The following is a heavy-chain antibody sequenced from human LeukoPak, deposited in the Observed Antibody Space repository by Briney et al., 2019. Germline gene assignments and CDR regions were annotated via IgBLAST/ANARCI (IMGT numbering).Heavy chain of an antibody. CDR2: ISYDGRNK. J-gene: IGHJ4*02. CDR1: GFTFSSYS. CDR3: ARPGVAAAGTHDY. Sequence: GGSLRLSRAASGFTFSSYSMQWVRQAAGKGLDGVACISYDGRNKYYADSVKGRFTISRDNSKNTLYLQMNGLRAEDTAVYYCARPGVAAAGTHDYWGQGTLVTVSS. V-gene: IGHV3-30*04. D-gene: IGHD6-13*01.